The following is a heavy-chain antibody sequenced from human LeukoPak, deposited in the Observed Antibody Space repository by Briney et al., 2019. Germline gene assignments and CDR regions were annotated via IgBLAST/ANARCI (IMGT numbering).Heavy chain of an antibody. CDR2: IYYSGST. CDR3: ARGRYYYGSGSYNWFDP. CDR1: GGSISSSSYY. Sequence: SETLSLTCTVSGGSISSSSYYWGWIRQPPGKGLEWIGSIYYSGSTYYNPSLKSRVTMLVDTSKNQFSLKLSSVTAADTAVYYCARGRYYYGSGSYNWFDPWGQGTLVTVSS. V-gene: IGHV4-39*07. J-gene: IGHJ5*02. D-gene: IGHD3-10*01.